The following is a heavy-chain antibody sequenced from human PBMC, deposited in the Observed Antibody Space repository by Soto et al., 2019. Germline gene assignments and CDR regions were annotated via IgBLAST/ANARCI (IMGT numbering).Heavy chain of an antibody. Sequence: QVLLVQSGAEVKKPGSSVKVSCKASGGTFSSYAISWVRQAPGQGLEWMGGVIPLFGTANYAQEFQGRVTITADEPTSTAYMELSSLRSEDTAVYYCARDTPDRISWYGPFGYWGQGTLVTVSS. D-gene: IGHD6-13*01. V-gene: IGHV1-69*01. CDR2: VIPLFGTA. J-gene: IGHJ4*02. CDR3: ARDTPDRISWYGPFGY. CDR1: GGTFSSYA.